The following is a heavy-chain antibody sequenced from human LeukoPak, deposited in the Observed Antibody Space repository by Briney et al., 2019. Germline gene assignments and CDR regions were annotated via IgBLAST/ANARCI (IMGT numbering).Heavy chain of an antibody. CDR3: ARVRRITMVRGPFGP. Sequence: SETLSLTCAVYGGSFSGYYWSWIRQPPGKGLEWIGEINHSGSTNYNPSLKSRVTISVDTSKNQFSLKLSSVTGADTAVYYCARVRRITMVRGPFGPWGQGTLVTVSS. J-gene: IGHJ5*02. V-gene: IGHV4-34*01. D-gene: IGHD3-10*01. CDR2: INHSGST. CDR1: GGSFSGYY.